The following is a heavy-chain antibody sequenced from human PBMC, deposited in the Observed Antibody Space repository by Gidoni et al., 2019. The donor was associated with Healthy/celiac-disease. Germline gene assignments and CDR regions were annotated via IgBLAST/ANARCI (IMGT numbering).Heavy chain of an antibody. J-gene: IGHJ4*02. D-gene: IGHD2-21*02. CDR1: GFTFSSYA. Sequence: QVQLVESGGGVVQPGRSLRLSCAASGFTFSSYAMHWVRQAPGKGLEWVAVISYDGSNKYYADSVKGRFTISRDNSKNTLYLQMNSLRAEDTAVYYCARVIRAYCGGDCYWEFDYWGQGTLVTVSS. CDR3: ARVIRAYCGGDCYWEFDY. V-gene: IGHV3-30-3*01. CDR2: ISYDGSNK.